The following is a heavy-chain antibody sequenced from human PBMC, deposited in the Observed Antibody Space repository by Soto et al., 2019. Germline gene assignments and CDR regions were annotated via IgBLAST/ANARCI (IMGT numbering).Heavy chain of an antibody. V-gene: IGHV6-1*01. CDR3: ARVPTIGTTTVTTSAYYYYGMDV. Sequence: PSQTLSLTCAISGDSVSSNSAAWNWIRQSPSRGLEWLGRTYYRSKWYNDYAVSVKSRITINPDTSKNQFSLQLNSVTPEDTAVYYCARVPTIGTTTVTTSAYYYYGMDVWGQGTTVTVSS. CDR2: TYYRSKWYN. D-gene: IGHD4-4*01. J-gene: IGHJ6*02. CDR1: GDSVSSNSAA.